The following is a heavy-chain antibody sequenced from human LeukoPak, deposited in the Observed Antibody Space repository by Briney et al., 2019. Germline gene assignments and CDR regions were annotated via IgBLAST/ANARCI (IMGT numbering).Heavy chain of an antibody. CDR2: ISSSSSYI. D-gene: IGHD5-12*01. CDR3: ARDVVATSRCDY. J-gene: IGHJ4*02. V-gene: IGHV3-21*01. CDR1: GFTFSSYS. Sequence: PGGSLRLSCAASGFTFSSYSMNWVRQAPGKGLEWVSSISSSSSYIYYADSVKGRFTFSRDNAKNSLYLQMNSLRAEDTAVYYCARDVVATSRCDYWGQGTLVTVSS.